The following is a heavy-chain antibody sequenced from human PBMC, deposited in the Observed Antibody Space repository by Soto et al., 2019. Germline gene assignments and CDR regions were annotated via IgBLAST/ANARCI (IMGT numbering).Heavy chain of an antibody. J-gene: IGHJ4*02. CDR2: IVPIYRTA. CDR1: GGTFSSHR. V-gene: IGHV1-69*13. Sequence: GASVKVSCKASGGTFSSHRINWVRQAPGQGLEWMGGIVPIYRTADSAQEFQGRVTITADESARTAYMELRSLKSRDTAVYYCVRDSGAKLSSSWGQGTLVTVSS. D-gene: IGHD6-13*01. CDR3: VRDSGAKLSSS.